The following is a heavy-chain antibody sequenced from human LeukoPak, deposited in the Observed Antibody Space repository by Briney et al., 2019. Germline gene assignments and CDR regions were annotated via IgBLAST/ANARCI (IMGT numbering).Heavy chain of an antibody. Sequence: ASVTVCRSAAGYIFSNYDINWVRQAPGPGLEWMGGMDPKSGRRVKTKKFHGRVTMTRNSSINTAYMELTSLRSDDRAVYYCARALRSDYWGQGTLVTVSS. V-gene: IGHV1-8*01. CDR3: ARALRSDY. J-gene: IGHJ4*02. D-gene: IGHD3-16*02. CDR1: GYIFSNYD. CDR2: MDPKSGRR.